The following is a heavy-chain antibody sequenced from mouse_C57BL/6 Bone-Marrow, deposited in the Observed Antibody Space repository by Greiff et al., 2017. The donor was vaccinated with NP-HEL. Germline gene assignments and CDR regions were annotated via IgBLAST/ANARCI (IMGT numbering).Heavy chain of an antibody. J-gene: IGHJ2*01. D-gene: IGHD2-5*01. CDR1: GFTFSSYG. CDR3: ATYYSNYLYYFDY. Sequence: EVKLVESGGDLVKPGGSLKLSCAASGFTFSSYGMSWVRQTPDKRLEWVATISSGGSYTYYPDSVKGRFTISRDNAKNTLYLQMSSLKSEDTAMYYCATYYSNYLYYFDYWGQGTTLTVSS. V-gene: IGHV5-6*01. CDR2: ISSGGSYT.